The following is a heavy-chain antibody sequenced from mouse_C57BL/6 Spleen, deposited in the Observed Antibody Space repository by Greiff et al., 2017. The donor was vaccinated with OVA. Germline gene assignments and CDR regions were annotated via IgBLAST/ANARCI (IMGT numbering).Heavy chain of an antibody. CDR1: GYTFTSYW. CDR2: IDPSDSYT. V-gene: IGHV1-69*01. CDR3: ARFRGLLYWYFDV. Sequence: VQLQQPGAELVMPGASVKLSCKASGYTFTSYWMHWVKQRPGQGLEWIGEIDPSDSYTNYNQKFKGKSTLTVDKSSSTAYMQLSSLTSEDSAVYYCARFRGLLYWYFDVWGTGTTVTVSS. J-gene: IGHJ1*03. D-gene: IGHD2-3*01.